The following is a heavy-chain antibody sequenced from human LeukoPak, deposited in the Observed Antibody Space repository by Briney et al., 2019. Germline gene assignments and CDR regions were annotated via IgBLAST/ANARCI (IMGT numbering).Heavy chain of an antibody. Sequence: SETLSLTCTVSGGSISSGGYYWSWIRQHPGKGLEWIGYIYYSGSTYYNPSLKSRVTISVDTSKNQFSLKLSSVTAADTAVYYCASSRGSSGYYYRGYFDYWGQGTLVTVSS. J-gene: IGHJ4*02. V-gene: IGHV4-31*03. D-gene: IGHD3-22*01. CDR3: ASSRGSSGYYYRGYFDY. CDR1: GGSISSGGYY. CDR2: IYYSGST.